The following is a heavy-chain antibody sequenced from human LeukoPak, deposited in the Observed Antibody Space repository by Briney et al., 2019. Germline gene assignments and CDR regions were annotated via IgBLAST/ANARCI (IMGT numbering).Heavy chain of an antibody. V-gene: IGHV4-59*01. CDR1: GGSISSYY. CDR2: IYYSGST. J-gene: IGHJ4*02. Sequence: SETLSLTCTVSGGSISSYYWSWIRQPPGKGLEWIGYIYYSGSTNYNPSLKSRVTISVDTSKNQFSLKLSSVTAADTAVYYCARTSTVKYYFDYWGQGTLVTVSS. D-gene: IGHD4-17*01. CDR3: ARTSTVKYYFDY.